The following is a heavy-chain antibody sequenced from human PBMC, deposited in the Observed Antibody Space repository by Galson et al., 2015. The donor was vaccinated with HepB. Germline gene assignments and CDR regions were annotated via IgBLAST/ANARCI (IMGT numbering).Heavy chain of an antibody. D-gene: IGHD2-15*01. CDR2: ISYDGKNQ. V-gene: IGHV3-30*18. J-gene: IGHJ6*03. Sequence: SLRLSCAASGFTFSNYGIHWVRKAPGKGLEWVAIISYDGKNQYYAESVKGRFTISRDNYKSILYLHMNRLRGEDSAVYYCAKVGEGFCSGGECSSGYYIDVWGKGTTVTVSS. CDR1: GFTFSNYG. CDR3: AKVGEGFCSGGECSSGYYIDV.